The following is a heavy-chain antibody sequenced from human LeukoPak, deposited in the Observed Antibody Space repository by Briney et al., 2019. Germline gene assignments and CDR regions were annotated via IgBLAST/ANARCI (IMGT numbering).Heavy chain of an antibody. CDR2: INPSGGST. CDR1: GYTFTSYY. Sequence: ASVKVSCKASGYTFTSYYMHWVRQAPGQGLEWMGIINPSGGSTSYAQKFQGRVTMTRDMPTSTVYMELSSLRSEDTAVYYCARDVVAAAGTSPHYYYYMDVWGKGTTVTVSS. J-gene: IGHJ6*03. V-gene: IGHV1-46*01. D-gene: IGHD6-13*01. CDR3: ARDVVAAAGTSPHYYYYMDV.